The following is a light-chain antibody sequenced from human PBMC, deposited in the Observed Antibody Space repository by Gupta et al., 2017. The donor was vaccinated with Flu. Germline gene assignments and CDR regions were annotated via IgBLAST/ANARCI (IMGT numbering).Light chain of an antibody. J-gene: IGLJ2*01. V-gene: IGLV2-14*01. CDR2: GVS. CDR3: SSDTSSSTGV. CDR1: RSAVGGYNY. Sequence: ALTQPASASGSPGQSITISCPGTRSAVGGYNYVSWYQQHPGKAPKLMIYGVSNRPAGVSNRFSGSNSGNTASLTISVLQAEDESYYYCSSDTSSSTGVFGGGTKLTVL.